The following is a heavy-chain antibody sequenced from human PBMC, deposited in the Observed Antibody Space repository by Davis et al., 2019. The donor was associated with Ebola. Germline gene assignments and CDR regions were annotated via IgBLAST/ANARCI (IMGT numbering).Heavy chain of an antibody. D-gene: IGHD6-13*01. V-gene: IGHV4-59*01. Sequence: MPSEALSLTCTVSGGSISSYYWSWIRQPPGKGLEWIGYIYYSGSTNYNPSLKSRVTISVDTSKNQFSLKLSSVTAADTAVYYCARGLSGAAAGLGYWGQGTLVTVSS. CDR3: ARGLSGAAAGLGY. CDR1: GGSISSYY. CDR2: IYYSGST. J-gene: IGHJ4*02.